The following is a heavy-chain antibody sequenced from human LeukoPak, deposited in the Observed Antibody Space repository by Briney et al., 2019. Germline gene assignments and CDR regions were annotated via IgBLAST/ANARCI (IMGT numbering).Heavy chain of an antibody. J-gene: IGHJ5*02. CDR2: TYYRSTWYN. V-gene: IGHV6-1*01. Sequence: SQTLSLTCVISGDSVSSNSAAWNWIRQSPSRGLEWLGRTYYRSTWYNDYAVSVKSRITIKSDTSKNQFSLQLNSVTPEDTAVYYCARANGRYCSGGSCYFRSGFDPWGQGTLVTVSS. CDR1: GDSVSSNSAA. D-gene: IGHD2-15*01. CDR3: ARANGRYCSGGSCYFRSGFDP.